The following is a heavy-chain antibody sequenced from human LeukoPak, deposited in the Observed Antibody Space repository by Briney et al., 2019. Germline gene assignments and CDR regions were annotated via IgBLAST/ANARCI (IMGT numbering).Heavy chain of an antibody. D-gene: IGHD5-24*01. J-gene: IGHJ4*02. CDR3: ARDRATASFDY. V-gene: IGHV3-33*01. Sequence: GGSLRLSCAASGFTFSSYGMRWVRQAPGKGLEWVAVIWYDGSNKYYADSVKGRFTISRDNSKNTLYLQMNSLRAEDTAVYYCARDRATASFDYWGPGTLVTVSS. CDR1: GFTFSSYG. CDR2: IWYDGSNK.